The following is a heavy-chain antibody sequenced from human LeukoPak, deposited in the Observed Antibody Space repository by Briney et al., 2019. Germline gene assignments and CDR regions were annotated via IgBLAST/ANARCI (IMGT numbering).Heavy chain of an antibody. J-gene: IGHJ5*02. CDR1: GGSVSSGSFY. Sequence: KPSETLSLTCTVSGGSVSSGSFYWSWIRQPPGKGLEWIGEINHSGSTNYNPSLKSRVTISVDTSKNQFSLKLSSVTAADTAEYYCARDSRGFNPWGQGTLVTVSS. D-gene: IGHD6-13*01. CDR2: INHSGST. V-gene: IGHV4-39*07. CDR3: ARDSRGFNP.